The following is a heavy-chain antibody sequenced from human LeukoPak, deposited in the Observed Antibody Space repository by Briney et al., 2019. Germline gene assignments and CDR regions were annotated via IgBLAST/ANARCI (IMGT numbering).Heavy chain of an antibody. CDR1: GYSITSAYY. D-gene: IGHD2-2*01. CDR3: ARVARCTSCFDVDY. Sequence: SETLSLTCTVSGYSITSAYYWGWIRQPPGQGLEWIGSFFLKGSTYYNPSLKSRVTISVDTSKNQFSLTLSSVTAADTAVYYCARVARCTSCFDVDYWGQGTLVTVSS. CDR2: FFLKGST. J-gene: IGHJ4*02. V-gene: IGHV4-38-2*02.